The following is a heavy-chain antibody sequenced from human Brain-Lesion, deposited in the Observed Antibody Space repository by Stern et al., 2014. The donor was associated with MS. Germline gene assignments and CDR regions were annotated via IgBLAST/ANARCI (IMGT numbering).Heavy chain of an antibody. CDR3: ARASGLFEY. D-gene: IGHD3-16*01. CDR2: VY. Sequence: QVQLVESGPGLVKPSETLSLTCTVSGGSISRSTYYWGWLRLSPGKGLEWIGSVYYNPSLKSRVTISVHMSTNQFSLQLASVTAADTGLYYCARASGLFEYWGQGVLVTVSS. CDR1: GGSISRSTYY. V-gene: IGHV4-39*01. J-gene: IGHJ4*02.